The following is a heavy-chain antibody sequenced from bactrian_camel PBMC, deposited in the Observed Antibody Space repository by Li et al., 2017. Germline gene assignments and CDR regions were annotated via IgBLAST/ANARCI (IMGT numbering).Heavy chain of an antibody. CDR2: IYNGGGTT. D-gene: IGHD5*01. V-gene: IGHV3S40*01. J-gene: IGHJ6*01. CDR3: AAFPEWRPLIDYGRPRLWL. CDR1: GYTYSNYC. Sequence: VQLVESGGGSVQAGGSLRLSCAASGYTYSNYCMGWFRQATGKEREGVARIYNGGGTTNYADSVKGRFTISQDNTENTVYLQMNDLKPEDSAMYYCAAFPEWRPLIDYGRPRLWLLGPGNPGHRL.